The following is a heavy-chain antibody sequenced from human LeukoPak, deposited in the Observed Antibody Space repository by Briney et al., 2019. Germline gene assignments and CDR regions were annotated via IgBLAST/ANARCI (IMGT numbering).Heavy chain of an antibody. Sequence: SETLSLTCAVSGGSISSSNWWSCGRQPPRRGLGWIGKNNHSGTPNYNPSLRRCTTLAVNNSNNQFLLKLTSWAAAAPAFYYGARDLLGVTTVTRGDYWGQGTLVTVSS. CDR3: ARDLLGVTTVTRGDY. V-gene: IGHV4-4*02. D-gene: IGHD4-17*01. J-gene: IGHJ4*02. CDR1: GGSISSSNW. CDR2: NNHSGTP.